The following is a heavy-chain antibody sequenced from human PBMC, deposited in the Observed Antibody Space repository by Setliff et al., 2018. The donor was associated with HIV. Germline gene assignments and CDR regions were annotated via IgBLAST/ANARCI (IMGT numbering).Heavy chain of an antibody. V-gene: IGHV4-39*07. CDR1: GDSFSSNSNH. CDR3: ARDPHYFDTSGYYSWFYFDY. J-gene: IGHJ4*01. D-gene: IGHD3-22*01. Sequence: TSETLSLTCTVSGDSFSSNSNHWGWIRQPPGKGLEWIGNIKYGGTTYYNPSLKSRVSISIDTSKSQFSLKPTSVTAADTAVYFCARDPHYFDTSGYYSWFYFDYWGHGTQVTVSS. CDR2: IKYGGTT.